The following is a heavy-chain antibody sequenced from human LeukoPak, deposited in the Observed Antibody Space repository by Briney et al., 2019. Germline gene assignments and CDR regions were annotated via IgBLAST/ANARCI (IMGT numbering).Heavy chain of an antibody. V-gene: IGHV1-18*01. CDR3: ARDTRIVVVPAAIWPWDY. CDR2: ISAYNGNT. D-gene: IGHD2-2*02. CDR1: GYTFTSYG. Sequence: ASVKVSCXASGYTFTSYGISWVRQAPGQGLEWMGWISAYNGNTNYAQKLQGRVTMTTDTSTSTAYMELRSLRSDDTAVYYCARDTRIVVVPAAIWPWDYWGQGTLVTVSS. J-gene: IGHJ4*02.